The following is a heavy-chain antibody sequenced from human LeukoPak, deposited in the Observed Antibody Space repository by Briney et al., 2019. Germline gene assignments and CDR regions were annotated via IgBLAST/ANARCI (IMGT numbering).Heavy chain of an antibody. J-gene: IGHJ4*02. CDR3: ARHPCSGGSCYSIDY. CDR2: IYYSGST. D-gene: IGHD2-15*01. Sequence: SETLSLTCTVSGGSISSYYWSWIRQPPGKGLEWIAYIYYSGSTNYNPSLKSRVTISVDTSKNQFSLKLSSVTAADTAVYYCARHPCSGGSCYSIDYWGQGTLVTVSS. V-gene: IGHV4-59*08. CDR1: GGSISSYY.